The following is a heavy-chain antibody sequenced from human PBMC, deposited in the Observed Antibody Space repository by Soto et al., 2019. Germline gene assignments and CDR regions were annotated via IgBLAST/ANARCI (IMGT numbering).Heavy chain of an antibody. CDR1: GFTFSSCW. V-gene: IGHV3-7*01. D-gene: IGHD3-16*02. CDR3: AKAKPGELSFAAFDI. Sequence: SLRLSCAASGFTFSSCWMSWVRQAPGKGLEWVANIKQDGSEKYYVDSVKGRFTISRDNAKNSLYLQMNSLRAEDTAVYYCAKAKPGELSFAAFDIWGQGTMVTVSS. J-gene: IGHJ3*02. CDR2: IKQDGSEK.